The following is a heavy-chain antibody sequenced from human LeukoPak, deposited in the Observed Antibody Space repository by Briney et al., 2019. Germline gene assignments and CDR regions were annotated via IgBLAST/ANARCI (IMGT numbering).Heavy chain of an antibody. CDR2: INPNSGDT. CDR1: GYTFSGYY. D-gene: IGHD3-22*01. CDR3: ARYYHDSSGPGVYYFDY. J-gene: IGHJ4*02. Sequence: GASVKVSCKTSGYTFSGYYMHWVRQAPGQGLEWMGWINPNSGDTNYAQKFQGRVTMTRDTSISTAYMELSRLRSDDTAVYYCARYYHDSSGPGVYYFDYWGQGTLVTVSS. V-gene: IGHV1-2*02.